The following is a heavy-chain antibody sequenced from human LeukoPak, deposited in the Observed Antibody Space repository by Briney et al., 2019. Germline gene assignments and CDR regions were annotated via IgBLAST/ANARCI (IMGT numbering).Heavy chain of an antibody. CDR2: ISSSGSTI. CDR1: GFTFSDYY. D-gene: IGHD3-22*01. CDR3: ARVPNPYYDSSGYYLGAFDI. J-gene: IGHJ3*02. Sequence: PGGSLRLSCAASGFTFSDYYMSWIRQAPGKGLEWVSYISSSGSTIYYADSVEGRFTISRDNAKNSLYLQMNSLRAEDTAVYYCARVPNPYYDSSGYYLGAFDIWGQGTMVTVSS. V-gene: IGHV3-11*04.